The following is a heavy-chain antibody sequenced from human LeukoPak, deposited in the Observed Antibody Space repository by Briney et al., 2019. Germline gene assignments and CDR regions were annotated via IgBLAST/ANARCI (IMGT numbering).Heavy chain of an antibody. CDR2: IYTSGST. Sequence: SETLSLTCTVSGVSFSTYYWSWIRQPAGKGLEWIGRIYTSGSTNYNPSLKSRVTISLDASKNHSSLKMRSVTAADKAVYYCARGAYGSGGGYFDYWGQGTLVTVSS. V-gene: IGHV4-4*07. CDR1: GVSFSTYY. J-gene: IGHJ4*02. D-gene: IGHD3-10*01. CDR3: ARGAYGSGGGYFDY.